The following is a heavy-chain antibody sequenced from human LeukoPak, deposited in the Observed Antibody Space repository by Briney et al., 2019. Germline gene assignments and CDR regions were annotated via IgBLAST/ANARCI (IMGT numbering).Heavy chain of an antibody. Sequence: PSETLSLTCSVSGGSISSIRYYWGWIRQPPGKGLEWIGSIYDGGSTYYNPSLKSRVTISVDTSKKQFSLKLNSVTAADTAVYYCARDWAEWGQGTLVTVSS. V-gene: IGHV4-39*07. J-gene: IGHJ4*02. CDR1: GGSISSIRYY. CDR2: IYDGGST. CDR3: ARDWAE. D-gene: IGHD7-27*01.